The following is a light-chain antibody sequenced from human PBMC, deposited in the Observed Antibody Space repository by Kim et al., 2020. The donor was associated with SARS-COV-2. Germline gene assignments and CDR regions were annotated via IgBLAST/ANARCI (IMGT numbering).Light chain of an antibody. J-gene: IGKJ2*01. CDR1: QSISNY. V-gene: IGKV1-39*01. CDR3: QQSYRTPYT. CDR2: AAS. Sequence: SASVGYRVTITCRASQSISNYLNWYQQKPGKAPKLLIYAASSLQSGVPSRFSGSGSGADFTLTINSLQPEDYATYSCQQSYRTPYTFGQGTKLEI.